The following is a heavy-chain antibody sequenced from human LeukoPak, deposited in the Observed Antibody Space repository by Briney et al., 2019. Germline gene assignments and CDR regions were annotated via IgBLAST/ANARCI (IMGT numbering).Heavy chain of an antibody. CDR2: INSDGSST. Sequence: GGSLRPSCAASGFTFSSYSMNWVRQAPGKWLVWVSRINSDGSSTSYADSVKGRFTISRDNAKNTLYLQMNSLRAEDTAVYYCARVDCSSTSCYVDYWGQGTLVTVSS. J-gene: IGHJ4*02. CDR1: GFTFSSYS. CDR3: ARVDCSSTSCYVDY. D-gene: IGHD2-2*01. V-gene: IGHV3-74*01.